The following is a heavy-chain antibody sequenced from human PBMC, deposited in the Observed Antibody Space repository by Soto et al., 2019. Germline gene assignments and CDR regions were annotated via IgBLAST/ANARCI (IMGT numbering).Heavy chain of an antibody. D-gene: IGHD6-13*01. CDR1: GFTFSSYG. Sequence: QVQLVESGGGVVQPRRSLRLSCAASGFTFSSYGMHWVRQAPGKGLEWVAAISHDGSDKYYADSVKGRFTISRDNSKNTLYLQMNSLRAEDTAVYYCAKAPIAAGPDYWGQGTLVTVSS. CDR2: ISHDGSDK. V-gene: IGHV3-30*18. J-gene: IGHJ4*02. CDR3: AKAPIAAGPDY.